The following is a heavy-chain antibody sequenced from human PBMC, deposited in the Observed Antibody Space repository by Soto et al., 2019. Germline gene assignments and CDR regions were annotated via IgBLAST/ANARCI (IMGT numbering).Heavy chain of an antibody. CDR2: INESGST. CDR3: ARGLRLWYGELCRRGDHYYYIDV. CDR1: GGSFSGYY. J-gene: IGHJ6*03. Sequence: QVQLQQWGAGLLKPSETLSLTCAVYGGSFSGYYWNWIRQPPGKGLEWIGEINESGSTKYNPSLRSRVTISVDTSKNQFSLKLSSVTAADRAVYYCARGLRLWYGELCRRGDHYYYIDVWGKGTTVMGSS. D-gene: IGHD3-10*01. V-gene: IGHV4-34*01.